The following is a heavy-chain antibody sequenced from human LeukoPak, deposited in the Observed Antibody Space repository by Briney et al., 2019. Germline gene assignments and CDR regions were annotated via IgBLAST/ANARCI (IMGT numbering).Heavy chain of an antibody. D-gene: IGHD5-24*01. CDR3: ARQLDRWLAPAYYYYYYMDV. V-gene: IGHV4-39*01. J-gene: IGHJ6*03. CDR1: GGSISSSSYY. CDR2: IYYSGST. Sequence: PSETLSLTCTVSGGSISSSSYYWGWIRQPPGKGLEWIGYIYYSGSTYYNPSLKSRVTISVDTSKNQFSLKLSSVTAADTAVYYCARQLDRWLAPAYYYYYYMDVWGKGTTVTISS.